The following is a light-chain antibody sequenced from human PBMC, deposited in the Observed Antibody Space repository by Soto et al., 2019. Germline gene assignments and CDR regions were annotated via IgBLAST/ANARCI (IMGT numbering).Light chain of an antibody. Sequence: QSVLTQPASVSGSPGQSITISCTGTSSDVGGYNYVSWYQQHPGKAPKLMIYDVSNRPSGVSNRSSGSKSGNTASLTISGLQAEDEADYYCRSYTSSSTLVFGGGTKLTVL. J-gene: IGLJ2*01. CDR1: SSDVGGYNY. CDR3: RSYTSSSTLV. CDR2: DVS. V-gene: IGLV2-14*01.